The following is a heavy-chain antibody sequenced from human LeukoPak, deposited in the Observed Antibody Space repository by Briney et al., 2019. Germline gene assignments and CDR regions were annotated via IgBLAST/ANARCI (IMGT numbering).Heavy chain of an antibody. J-gene: IGHJ6*03. CDR1: GFTFSSYE. Sequence: GGSLRLSCAASGFTFSSYEMNWVRQAPGKGLEWVSYISSSGSTIYYADSVKGRFTISRDNAKNSLYLQMNSLRAEDTAVYYCARDSMLPEPNYYYYYYMDVWGKGTTVTVSS. D-gene: IGHD2/OR15-2a*01. V-gene: IGHV3-48*03. CDR3: ARDSMLPEPNYYYYYYMDV. CDR2: ISSSGSTI.